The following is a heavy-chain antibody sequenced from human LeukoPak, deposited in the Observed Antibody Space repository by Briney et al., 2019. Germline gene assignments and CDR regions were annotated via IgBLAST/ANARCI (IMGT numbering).Heavy chain of an antibody. V-gene: IGHV1-69*04. Sequence: SVKVSCKASGGTFSSYAISWVRQAPGQGLEWMGRIIPILGIANYAQKFQGRVTITADKSTSTAYMELSSLRSEDTAVYYCAREARGIQLWFDYWGQGTLVTVSS. J-gene: IGHJ4*02. CDR1: GGTFSSYA. CDR3: AREARGIQLWFDY. D-gene: IGHD5-18*01. CDR2: IIPILGIA.